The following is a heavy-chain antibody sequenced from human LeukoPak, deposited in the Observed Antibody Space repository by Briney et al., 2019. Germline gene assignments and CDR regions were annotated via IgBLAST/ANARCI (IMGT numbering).Heavy chain of an antibody. D-gene: IGHD3-22*01. V-gene: IGHV4-38-2*02. CDR3: ARLPYYYDSSGYYPFDY. Sequence: PSETLSLTCTVSGYSISSGYYWGWIRQPPGKGLEWIGSIYHSGSTYYNPSLKSRVTISVDTSKNQFSLKLSSVTAADTAVYYCARLPYYYDSSGYYPFDYWGQGTLVTVSS. CDR1: GYSISSGYY. J-gene: IGHJ4*02. CDR2: IYHSGST.